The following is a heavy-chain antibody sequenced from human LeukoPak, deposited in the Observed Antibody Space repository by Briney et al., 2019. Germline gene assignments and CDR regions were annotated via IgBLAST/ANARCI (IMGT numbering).Heavy chain of an antibody. CDR1: GFTFSSYE. CDR2: ISSSGSTI. CDR3: ARDLVAAAGIWFDP. Sequence: GGSLRLSCAASGFTFSSYEIHWVRQAPGKGLEWLSYISSSGSTIKYADSVKGRFTISRDNAKNSLYLQMNSLRAEDTAVYYCARDLVAAAGIWFDPWGQGTLVTVSS. J-gene: IGHJ5*02. D-gene: IGHD6-13*01. V-gene: IGHV3-48*03.